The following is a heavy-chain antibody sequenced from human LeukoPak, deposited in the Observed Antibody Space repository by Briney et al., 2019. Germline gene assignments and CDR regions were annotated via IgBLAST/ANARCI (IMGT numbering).Heavy chain of an antibody. CDR1: GGSISSSSYF. Sequence: PSETLSLTCTVSGGSISSSSYFWGWIRQPPGKGLEWTGSVYDSGSTYYNPSLKSRVTISVDTSKNQFSLKLSSVTAADTAVFYCARLPPTESSGWGRPFDYWGQGTLVTVSS. CDR3: ARLPPTESSGWGRPFDY. D-gene: IGHD6-19*01. V-gene: IGHV4-39*01. J-gene: IGHJ4*02. CDR2: VYDSGST.